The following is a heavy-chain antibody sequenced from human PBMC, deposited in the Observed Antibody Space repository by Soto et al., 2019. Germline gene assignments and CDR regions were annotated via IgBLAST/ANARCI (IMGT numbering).Heavy chain of an antibody. CDR3: AKAKSLRAVRGSSFDY. D-gene: IGHD6-19*01. V-gene: IGHV3-23*01. J-gene: IGHJ4*02. Sequence: DVQLLESGGGLVQPGGSLRLSCEASEFMFSSYAMSWVRQAPGKGLEWVSTISPTGDNTYYADSVKVHVTLSRDNSKATLSLQMNSLATEDTAIYHCAKAKSLRAVRGSSFDYWGPGALVTVSS. CDR1: EFMFSSYA. CDR2: ISPTGDNT.